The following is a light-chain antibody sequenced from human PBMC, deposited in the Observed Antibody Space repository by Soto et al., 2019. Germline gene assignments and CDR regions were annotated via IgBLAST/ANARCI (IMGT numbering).Light chain of an antibody. CDR3: QQYNNWPPLT. Sequence: EIVMTQSPATLSVSPGERATLSCRASQSVSSNLAWYQQKPGQAPSLLIYGASTRATGIPARFSGSGSGTEFTLTISSLQSEDFAVYYWQQYNNWPPLTFGGGTKVEIK. J-gene: IGKJ4*01. CDR1: QSVSSN. V-gene: IGKV3-15*01. CDR2: GAS.